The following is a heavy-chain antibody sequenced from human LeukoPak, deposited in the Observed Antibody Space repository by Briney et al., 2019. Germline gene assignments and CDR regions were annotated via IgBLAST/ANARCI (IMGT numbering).Heavy chain of an antibody. D-gene: IGHD6-19*01. CDR3: ARAFSSGWYPYSIGGLWFDY. J-gene: IGHJ4*02. Sequence: SETLSLTCTVSGGSISSYYWSWIRQPPGKGLEWIGYIYYTGSTNYNPSLKSRVTISVDTSKNQFSLKLGSVTAADTAVYYCARAFSSGWYPYSIGGLWFDYWGQGTLVTVSS. CDR2: IYYTGST. V-gene: IGHV4-59*01. CDR1: GGSISSYY.